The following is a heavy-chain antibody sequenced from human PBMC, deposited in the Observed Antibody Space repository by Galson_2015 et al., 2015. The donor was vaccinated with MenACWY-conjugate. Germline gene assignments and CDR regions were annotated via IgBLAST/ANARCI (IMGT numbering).Heavy chain of an antibody. CDR1: GFTFSDYA. CDR3: ARNLYDPWYYFDH. CDR2: ISGSGDTT. D-gene: IGHD1-14*01. V-gene: IGHV3-23*01. Sequence: SGAEVKQPGESLTISCAASGFTFSDYAMTWVRQAPGRGLEWVSGISGSGDTTYYADPVKGRFAISRDNSKNTLSLQMNGLRAEDTGVYFCARNLYDPWYYFDHWGHGVLVTVSS. J-gene: IGHJ4*01.